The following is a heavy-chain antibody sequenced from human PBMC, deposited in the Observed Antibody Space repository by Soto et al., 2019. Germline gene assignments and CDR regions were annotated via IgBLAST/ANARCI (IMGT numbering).Heavy chain of an antibody. V-gene: IGHV4-31*03. J-gene: IGHJ3*02. CDR1: GGSISSGNQY. D-gene: IGHD6-13*01. CDR2: ISYAGTT. Sequence: QVQLQESGPGLVKPSQTLSLTCTVSGGSISSGNQYWSWIRQHPEKGLEWIGYISYAGTTHYNPSLGSRVTISIDTSKNQFSLKVSSETAADTAVFYCAREVMVAADTDAFDIWGQGTMVTVST. CDR3: AREVMVAADTDAFDI.